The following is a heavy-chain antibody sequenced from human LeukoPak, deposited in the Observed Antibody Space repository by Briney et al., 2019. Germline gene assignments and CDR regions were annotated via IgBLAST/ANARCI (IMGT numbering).Heavy chain of an antibody. V-gene: IGHV3-20*04. CDR2: INWNGGST. Sequence: GGSLRLSCAASGFIFDDYGMSWVRQAPGKGLEWVSGINWNGGSTGYGDSVKGRFTISRDNAKNSLYLQMNSLRAEDTALYYCAKDSCSSTSCYNFDYWGQGTLVTVSS. J-gene: IGHJ4*02. D-gene: IGHD2-2*01. CDR3: AKDSCSSTSCYNFDY. CDR1: GFIFDDYG.